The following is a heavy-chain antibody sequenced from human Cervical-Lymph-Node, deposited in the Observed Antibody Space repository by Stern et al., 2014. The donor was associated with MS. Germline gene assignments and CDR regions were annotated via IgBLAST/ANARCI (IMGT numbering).Heavy chain of an antibody. J-gene: IGHJ4*02. CDR1: GGNFNNHV. V-gene: IGHV1-69*06. CDR2: IIPLFGAP. CDR3: ANRDMGYIYGRHDY. Sequence: VQLVQSGAEVKKPGSSVKVSCKASGGNFNNHVISWVRQARGQGLEWMGGIIPLFGAPNYARKFQGRVTITADKSTSTFHMVLNNLSYEDTGIYYCANRDMGYIYGRHDYWGQGTLVTVS. D-gene: IGHD5-12*01.